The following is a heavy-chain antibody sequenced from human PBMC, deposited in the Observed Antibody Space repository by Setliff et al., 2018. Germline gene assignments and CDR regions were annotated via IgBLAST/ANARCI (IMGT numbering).Heavy chain of an antibody. CDR1: GFTFRHYV. Sequence: VGSLRLSCAASGFTFRHYVMHWVRQAPGKGLEWVSYISTGSTTMYYGDSVKGRFTISRDNGKNSLFLQMTSLRVEDTAVYYCVRARAVTISAAFDLWGLGTAVTVSS. D-gene: IGHD6-6*01. J-gene: IGHJ3*01. V-gene: IGHV3-48*01. CDR3: VRARAVTISAAFDL. CDR2: ISTGSTTM.